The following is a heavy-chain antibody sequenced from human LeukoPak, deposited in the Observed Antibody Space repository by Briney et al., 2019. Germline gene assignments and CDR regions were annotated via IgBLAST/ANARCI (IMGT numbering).Heavy chain of an antibody. CDR2: ISGSGGNK. V-gene: IGHV3-23*01. D-gene: IGHD3-10*01. CDR3: AKDRTGVIATFICDF. Sequence: SGGSLRLSCAASGFTFSDYAMTWVRQVPGKGLEWVSSISGSGGNKNYADSVKGRFTISRDNAKNTLYLQLDSLRADDTALYYCAKDRTGVIATFICDFWGQGAQVTVSS. J-gene: IGHJ4*02. CDR1: GFTFSDYA.